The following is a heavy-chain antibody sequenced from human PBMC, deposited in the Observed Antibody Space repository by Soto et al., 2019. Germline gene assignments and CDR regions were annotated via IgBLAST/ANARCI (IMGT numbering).Heavy chain of an antibody. D-gene: IGHD3-16*02. J-gene: IGHJ6*02. CDR3: ARGSDDYVWGSYRSYYYYGMDV. Sequence: SVTVFSMPSVGTFSSSSIHCGRQTPGAALEQIGGVIPIFGTANYTQKVPRRVPFTADESTSTAYIHRSSLRGADTAVYYCARGSDDYVWGSYRSYYYYGMDVWGQGTTVTVSS. V-gene: IGHV1-69*13. CDR1: VGTFSSSS. CDR2: VIPIFGTA.